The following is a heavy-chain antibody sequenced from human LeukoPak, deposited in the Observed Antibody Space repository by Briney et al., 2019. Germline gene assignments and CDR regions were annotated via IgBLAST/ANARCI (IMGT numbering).Heavy chain of an antibody. D-gene: IGHD2-2*01. Sequence: SVKLSCKASGYTFTGYYMDWVRQAPGQGLEWIGWIKHNSGVTKYAQKFQGRVTMTRDTSISTAYMELSRLRADDTAVYCRARDLIGVPAAAGAFEIWGQGTMVTVSS. J-gene: IGHJ3*02. CDR1: GYTFTGYY. CDR2: IKHNSGVT. CDR3: ARDLIGVPAAAGAFEI. V-gene: IGHV1-2*02.